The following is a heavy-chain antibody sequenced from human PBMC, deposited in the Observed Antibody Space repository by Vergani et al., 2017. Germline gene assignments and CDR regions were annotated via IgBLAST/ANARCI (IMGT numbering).Heavy chain of an antibody. D-gene: IGHD3-3*01. CDR3: ASRDMTIFGVVIIRGYYYYGMDV. CDR1: GFTFSACP. CDR2: ISSSSSTI. Sequence: VQLVESGGGVVQPGTSLRLSCAASGFTFSACPMTWVRQAPGKGLEWVSYISSSSSTIYYADSVKGRFTISRDNAKNSLYLQMNSLRAEDTAVYYCASRDMTIFGVVIIRGYYYYGMDVWGQGTTVTVSS. J-gene: IGHJ6*02. V-gene: IGHV3-48*01.